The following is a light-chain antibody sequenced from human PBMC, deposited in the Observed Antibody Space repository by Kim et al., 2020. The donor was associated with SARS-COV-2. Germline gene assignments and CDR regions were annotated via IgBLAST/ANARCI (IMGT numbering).Light chain of an antibody. J-gene: IGKJ4*01. CDR2: VTS. V-gene: IGKV3-20*01. CDR3: QQYGSSPELT. Sequence: GERSTLSCRASQNISSMNLDRYQQKPGQAPSLLIYVTSSRATGVPDRFSASGSGTDFTLTISRLEPEDFAVYYCQQYGSSPELTFGGGNKLEIK. CDR1: QNISSMN.